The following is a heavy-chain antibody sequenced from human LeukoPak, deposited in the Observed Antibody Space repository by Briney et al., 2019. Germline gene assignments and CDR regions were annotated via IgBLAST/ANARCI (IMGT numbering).Heavy chain of an antibody. CDR2: ISPSGRIT. CDR3: ARDRSSSWYYFDY. CDR1: GFTFSSHG. D-gene: IGHD6-13*01. J-gene: IGHJ4*02. V-gene: IGHV3-23*01. Sequence: PGGTLRLSCAASGFTFSSHGMNWVRQAPGKGLEWVSGISPSGRITYYTDSVKGRFTISRDNSKNTLYLQMNSLRAEDTAVYYCARDRSSSWYYFDYWGQGTLVTVSS.